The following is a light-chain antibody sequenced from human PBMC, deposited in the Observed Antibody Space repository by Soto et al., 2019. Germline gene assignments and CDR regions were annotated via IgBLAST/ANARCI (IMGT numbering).Light chain of an antibody. J-gene: IGKJ4*01. CDR2: DAS. CDR1: QSISSW. V-gene: IGKV1-5*01. Sequence: DIQMTQSPSTLSGSVGDRATVTCRASQSISSWLAWYQQKPGTAPKLLIYDASNLESGAPSRFSGSGSGTDFTLTIGSLQPEDFATYYCQQANSFPLTFGGGTKVDI. CDR3: QQANSFPLT.